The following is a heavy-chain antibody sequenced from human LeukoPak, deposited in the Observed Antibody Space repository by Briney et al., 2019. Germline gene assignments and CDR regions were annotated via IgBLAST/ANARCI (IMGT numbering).Heavy chain of an antibody. D-gene: IGHD4-23*01. V-gene: IGHV3-30-3*01. Sequence: PGGSLRLSCAASGFTFSSYVMHWVRQAPGKGLEWVAVISYDGSNKYYADSVKGRFTISRDNSKNTLYLQMSSLRAEDTAVYYCARAPATVVEFDCWGQGTLVTVSS. J-gene: IGHJ4*02. CDR1: GFTFSSYV. CDR2: ISYDGSNK. CDR3: ARAPATVVEFDC.